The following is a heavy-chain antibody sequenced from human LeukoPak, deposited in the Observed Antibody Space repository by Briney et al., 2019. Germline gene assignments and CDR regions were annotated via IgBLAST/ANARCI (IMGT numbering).Heavy chain of an antibody. CDR3: ARVESVNYFDY. J-gene: IGHJ4*02. V-gene: IGHV4-59*08. D-gene: IGHD4-23*01. CDR2: IYYSGST. Sequence: PSETLSLTCTVSGGSISTHYWNWIRQPPGKGLEWIGYIYYSGSTYYNPSLESRVTISVDTSKNQFSLKLSSVTAADTAVYYCARVESVNYFDYWGQGTLVTVSS. CDR1: GGSISTHY.